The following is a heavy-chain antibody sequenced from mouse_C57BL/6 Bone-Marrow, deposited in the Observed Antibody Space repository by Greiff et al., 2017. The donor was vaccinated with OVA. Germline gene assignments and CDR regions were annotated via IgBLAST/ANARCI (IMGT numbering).Heavy chain of an antibody. CDR3: ARERDGYY. CDR1: GYTFTSSG. J-gene: IGHJ3*01. D-gene: IGHD2-3*01. Sequence: VQLVESGAELARPGASVKLSCKASGYTFTSSGISWVKQRTGQGLEWIGEIYPRSGNTYYNEKFKGKATLTADKSSSTAYMELRSLTSEDSAVYFCARERDGYYWGQGTLVTVSA. V-gene: IGHV1-81*01. CDR2: IYPRSGNT.